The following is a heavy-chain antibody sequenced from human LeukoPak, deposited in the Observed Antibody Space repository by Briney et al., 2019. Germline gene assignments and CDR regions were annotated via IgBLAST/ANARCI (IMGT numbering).Heavy chain of an antibody. CDR1: GFTLRIYV. D-gene: IGHD6-19*01. CDR3: AKGSQWLLRGGAYFDS. J-gene: IGHJ4*02. Sequence: GGSLRLSCGASGFTLRIYVMRWVRQAPGKGLVCVWAMSGSGSTIYHPASVRGRFTISRDNSKNTLSLQMNSLRVEDTAVYYCAKGSQWLLRGGAYFDSWGQGTPVTVSS. CDR2: MSGSGSTI. V-gene: IGHV3-23*01.